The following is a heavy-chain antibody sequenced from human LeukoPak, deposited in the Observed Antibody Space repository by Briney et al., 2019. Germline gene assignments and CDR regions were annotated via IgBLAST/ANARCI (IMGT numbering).Heavy chain of an antibody. CDR2: INHSGST. Sequence: SETLSLTCAVYGGSFSGYHWSWIRQPPGKGLEWIGEINHSGSTNYNPSLKSRVTISVDTSKNQFSLKLSSVTAADTAVYYCAGGVIAARHWGQGTLVTVSS. V-gene: IGHV4-34*01. CDR3: AGGVIAARH. D-gene: IGHD6-6*01. CDR1: GGSFSGYH. J-gene: IGHJ4*02.